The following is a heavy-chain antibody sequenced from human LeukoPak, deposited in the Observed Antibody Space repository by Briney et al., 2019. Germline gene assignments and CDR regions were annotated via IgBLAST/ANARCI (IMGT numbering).Heavy chain of an antibody. V-gene: IGHV4-59*08. CDR3: ARHRFGEFDY. D-gene: IGHD3-10*01. Sequence: SETLSLTCAVSGGSISSYYWSWIRQPPEKGLEWIGYIYYSGSTNYNPSLKSRVTISVDTSKNQFSLKLSSVTAADTAVYYCARHRFGEFDYWGQGTLVTVSS. CDR2: IYYSGST. CDR1: GGSISSYY. J-gene: IGHJ4*02.